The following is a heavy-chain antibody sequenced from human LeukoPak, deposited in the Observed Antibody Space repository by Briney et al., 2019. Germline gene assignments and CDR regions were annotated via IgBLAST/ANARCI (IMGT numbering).Heavy chain of an antibody. CDR1: GFTFSSYA. Sequence: GGSLRLSCAASGFTFSSYAMSWIRQAPGKGLEWVSAISGSGGSTYYADSVMGRFTISRDNSKNTLYLQMNSLRAEDTAVYYCAKGPYSYGGPPTDYWGQGSLVTVSS. V-gene: IGHV3-23*01. J-gene: IGHJ4*02. CDR3: AKGPYSYGGPPTDY. D-gene: IGHD5-18*01. CDR2: ISGSGGST.